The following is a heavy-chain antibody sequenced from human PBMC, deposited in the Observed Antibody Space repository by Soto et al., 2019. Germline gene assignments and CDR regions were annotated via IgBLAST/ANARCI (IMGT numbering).Heavy chain of an antibody. V-gene: IGHV3-15*05. CDR2: IKSKSAGETT. CDR1: GFSFRTTW. CDR3: APGYFSSGSGFAY. D-gene: IGHD1-26*01. J-gene: IGHJ4*02. Sequence: EVQLVESGGGLVKPGGSLRLSCAASGFSFRTTWMAWVRQAPGKGLEWVGGIKSKSAGETTDYADPVQGRFTISRDDSKCTLYLHMDSLETGDTAVYYSAPGYFSSGSGFAYWGQGNLVNVPS.